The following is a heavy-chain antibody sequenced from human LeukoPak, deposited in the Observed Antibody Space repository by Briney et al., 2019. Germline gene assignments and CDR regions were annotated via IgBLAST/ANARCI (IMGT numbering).Heavy chain of an antibody. V-gene: IGHV1-2*06. CDR3: AREKVRQSGMDV. J-gene: IGHJ6*02. D-gene: IGHD2-2*01. Sequence: ASVKVSCRASGYTFTGYYMHWVRQAPGQGLEWMGRINPNSGGTNYAQKFQGRVTMTRDTSISTAYMELSRLRSDDTAVYYCAREKVRQSGMDVWGQGTTVTVSS. CDR1: GYTFTGYY. CDR2: INPNSGGT.